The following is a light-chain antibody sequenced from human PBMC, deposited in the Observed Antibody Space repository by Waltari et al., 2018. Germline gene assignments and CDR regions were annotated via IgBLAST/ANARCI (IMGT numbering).Light chain of an antibody. J-gene: IGKJ1*01. CDR3: QHRKT. Sequence: EIVVTQSPGTLSLSPGERATLSCRASESVSSTYLAWYQQRPGQAPRLLIYGAFNRATGIPDRFSGSGSGTDFTLTISRLEPEDVAVYYCQHRKTFGQGTKVEIK. CDR1: ESVSSTY. CDR2: GAF. V-gene: IGKV3-20*01.